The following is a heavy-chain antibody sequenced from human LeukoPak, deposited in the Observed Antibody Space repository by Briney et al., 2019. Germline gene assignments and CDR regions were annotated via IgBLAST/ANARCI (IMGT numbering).Heavy chain of an antibody. CDR3: ARFGDYGEY. V-gene: IGHV3-23*01. J-gene: IGHJ4*02. Sequence: GGSLRLSCDASGFRFSAYGMSWVRQAPGQGLEWVSGLSANGSVTFYARSVRGRFTIPRDNSKHTLHLQMSSLRADASALYYCARFGDYGEYWGQGTLVIVSS. D-gene: IGHD4-17*01. CDR2: LSANGSVT. CDR1: GFRFSAYG.